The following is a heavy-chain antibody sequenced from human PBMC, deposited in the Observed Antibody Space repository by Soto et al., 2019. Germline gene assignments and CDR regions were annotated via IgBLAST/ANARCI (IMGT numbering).Heavy chain of an antibody. V-gene: IGHV3-21*01. D-gene: IGHD4-17*01. CDR3: SRDQSLGQTVAFDV. CDR2: ISSNSAYI. CDR1: GFTFRSYS. J-gene: IGHJ3*01. Sequence: EVQLVESGGGLVTPGGSLRVSCAASGFTFRSYSMNWVRQAPGKGLEWISTISSNSAYIYYADSVEGRFTISSDNARNSVYLQLNSLRAEDTAIYYCSRDQSLGQTVAFDVWGQGTMVTVSS.